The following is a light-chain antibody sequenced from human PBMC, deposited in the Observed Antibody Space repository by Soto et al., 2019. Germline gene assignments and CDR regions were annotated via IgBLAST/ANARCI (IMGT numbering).Light chain of an antibody. CDR1: QSVSRY. CDR3: QQYNNWRPIT. CDR2: DAS. J-gene: IGKJ5*01. Sequence: EIVLSQSPGNLSLSPGERGTLSCRASQSVSRYLAWYQQNPGQAPRLLXYDASNRATGIPARFSGGGSGTEFTLTISSLQSEDFSVYYCQQYNNWRPITFGQGTRLEIK. V-gene: IGKV3-11*01.